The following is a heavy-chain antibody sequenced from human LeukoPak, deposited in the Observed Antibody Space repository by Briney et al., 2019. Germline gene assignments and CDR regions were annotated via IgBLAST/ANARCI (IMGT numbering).Heavy chain of an antibody. CDR2: IIPIFGTA. D-gene: IGHD6-19*01. Sequence: SVKVSCKASGGTFSSYAISWVRQAPGQGLEWMGGIIPIFGTANYAQKFQGRVTITADESTSTAYMELSSLRSEDTAVYYCASQLPGYSSGWYFNYWGQGTLVTVSS. V-gene: IGHV1-69*13. CDR3: ASQLPGYSSGWYFNY. CDR1: GGTFSSYA. J-gene: IGHJ4*02.